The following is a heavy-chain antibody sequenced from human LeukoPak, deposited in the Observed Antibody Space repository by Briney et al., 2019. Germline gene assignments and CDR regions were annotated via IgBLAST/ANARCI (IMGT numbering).Heavy chain of an antibody. D-gene: IGHD3-22*01. V-gene: IGHV4-59*01. CDR2: IYYSGST. Sequence: PSETLSLTCTVSGGSISSYYWSWIRHPPGKGLEWIGYIYYSGSTNYNPSLKSRVTISVDTSKNQFSLKLSSVTAADTAVYYCARDPRDYYDSSGYYYFDYWGQGTLVTVSS. CDR3: ARDPRDYYDSSGYYYFDY. J-gene: IGHJ4*02. CDR1: GGSISSYY.